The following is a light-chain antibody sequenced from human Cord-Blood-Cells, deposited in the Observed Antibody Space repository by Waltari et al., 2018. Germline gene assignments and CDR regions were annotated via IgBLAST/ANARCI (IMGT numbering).Light chain of an antibody. Sequence: EIVLTQSPGTLSLSPGERAHPPCRASQSVSSSYLAWYQQKPGQAPRLLIHGASSRATGIPDRFSGSGSGTDFTLTISRLEPEDFAVYYCQQYGSSPTFGQGTKVEIK. CDR1: QSVSSSY. CDR2: GAS. J-gene: IGKJ1*01. CDR3: QQYGSSPT. V-gene: IGKV3-20*01.